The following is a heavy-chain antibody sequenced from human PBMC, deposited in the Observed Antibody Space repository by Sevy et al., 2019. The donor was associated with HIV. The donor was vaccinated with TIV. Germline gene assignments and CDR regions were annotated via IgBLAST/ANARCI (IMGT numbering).Heavy chain of an antibody. V-gene: IGHV3-53*01. J-gene: IGHJ6*02. Sequence: GGSLRLSCAASGFSVSSNYMSWVRQAPGKGPEWVSVLYSGGRISYADTVQGRFTISWENSKNTLYLKMNSLRAEDTAVYYCAREDIVLGEDNYYGMDVWGQGTTVTVSS. CDR2: LYSGGRI. CDR3: AREDIVLGEDNYYGMDV. CDR1: GFSVSSNY. D-gene: IGHD3-16*01.